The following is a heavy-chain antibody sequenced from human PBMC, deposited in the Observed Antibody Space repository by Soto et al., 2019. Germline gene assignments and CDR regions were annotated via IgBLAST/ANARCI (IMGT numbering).Heavy chain of an antibody. CDR3: ARGGRGLRGAFDV. Sequence: QELLVESGGGVVQPGKSLSLSCTGSGFTVSNFAMHWVRQAPGKGLEWVSVISFNGLSQFYPDSIWGRFTISRDNSKITLYLQLGSLRPDDTAVYYCARGGRGLRGAFDVWGQGTEVSVS. CDR2: ISFNGLSQ. V-gene: IGHV3-30*03. D-gene: IGHD3-16*01. CDR1: GFTVSNFA. J-gene: IGHJ3*01.